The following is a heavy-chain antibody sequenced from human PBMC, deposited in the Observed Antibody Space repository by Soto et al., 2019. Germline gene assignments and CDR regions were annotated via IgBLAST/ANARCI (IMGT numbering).Heavy chain of an antibody. CDR2: IYYSGST. CDR3: ARAYDILTGPQANWFDP. Sequence: PSETLSLTCTVSGGSVSSGSYYWSWIRQPPGKGLEWIGYIYYSGSTNYNPSLKSRVTISVDTSKNQFSLKLSSVTAADTAVYYCARAYDILTGPQANWFDPWGQGTLVTVSS. CDR1: GGSVSSGSYY. D-gene: IGHD3-9*01. V-gene: IGHV4-61*01. J-gene: IGHJ5*02.